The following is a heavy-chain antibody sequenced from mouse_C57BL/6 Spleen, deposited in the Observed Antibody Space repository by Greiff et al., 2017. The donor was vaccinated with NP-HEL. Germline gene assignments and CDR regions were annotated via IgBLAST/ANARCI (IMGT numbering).Heavy chain of an antibody. Sequence: EVMLVESEGGLVQPGRSMKLSCTASGFTFSDYYMAWVRQVPEKGLEWVANINYDGSSTYYLDSLKSRFIISRDNAKNILYLQMSSLKSEDTATYYCARDRGRDYAMDYWGQGTSVTVSS. J-gene: IGHJ4*01. D-gene: IGHD3-1*01. CDR2: INYDGSST. CDR1: GFTFSDYY. V-gene: IGHV5-16*01. CDR3: ARDRGRDYAMDY.